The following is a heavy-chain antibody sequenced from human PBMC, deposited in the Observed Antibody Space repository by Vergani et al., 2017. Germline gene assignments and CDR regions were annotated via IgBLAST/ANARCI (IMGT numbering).Heavy chain of an antibody. J-gene: IGHJ5*02. CDR3: ARERGIYNWFDP. CDR2: IYTSGST. D-gene: IGHD3-16*01. Sequence: QVQLQESGPGLVKPSQTLSLTCTVSGGSISSGSYYWSWIRQPPGKGLEWIGRIYTSGSTNYNPSLKSRVTISVDTSKNQFSLKLSSVTAVDTAVYYCARERGIYNWFDPWGQGTLVIVSS. CDR1: GGSISSGSYY. V-gene: IGHV4-61*02.